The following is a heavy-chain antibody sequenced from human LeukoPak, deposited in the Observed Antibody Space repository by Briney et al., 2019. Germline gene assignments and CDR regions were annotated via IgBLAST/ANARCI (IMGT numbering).Heavy chain of an antibody. CDR3: ARDRASGGYEHFDY. J-gene: IGHJ4*02. CDR2: IYYSGST. V-gene: IGHV4-61*01. Sequence: SETLSLTCTVSGVSISSSNSYWGWIRQPPGKGLEWIGYIYYSGSTNYNPSLKSRVTISVDTSKNQFSLKLSSVIAADTAVYYCARDRASGGYEHFDYWGQGTLVTVSS. D-gene: IGHD2-8*02. CDR1: GVSISSSNSY.